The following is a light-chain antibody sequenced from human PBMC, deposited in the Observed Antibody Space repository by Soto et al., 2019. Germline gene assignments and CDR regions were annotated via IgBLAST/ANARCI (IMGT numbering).Light chain of an antibody. CDR1: SSDVGAHDF. CDR2: EVA. V-gene: IGLV2-14*01. CDR3: NSYTVSRTVI. Sequence: QSALTQPASVSGSPGQSITISCSGTSSDVGAHDFVSWYQHHPDKAPKVIIFEVAKRPSGVSNRFSGSNTGNTASLTISGIQAEDEADYYCNSYTVSRTVIFGGGTKLTVL. J-gene: IGLJ2*01.